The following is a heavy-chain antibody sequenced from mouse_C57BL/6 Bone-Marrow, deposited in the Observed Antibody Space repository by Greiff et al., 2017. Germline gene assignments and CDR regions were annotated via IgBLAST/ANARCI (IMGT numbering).Heavy chain of an antibody. V-gene: IGHV1-19*01. Sequence: EVQLQQSGPVLVKPGASVKMSCKASGYTFTDYYMHWVQQSHGKSLEWIGVINPYNGGTSYNQKFKGKATLTVDKSSSTAYMELSSLTSEDSAVYYCARFYYDYAFDYWGQGTTLTVSS. D-gene: IGHD2-4*01. CDR2: INPYNGGT. CDR3: ARFYYDYAFDY. CDR1: GYTFTDYY. J-gene: IGHJ2*01.